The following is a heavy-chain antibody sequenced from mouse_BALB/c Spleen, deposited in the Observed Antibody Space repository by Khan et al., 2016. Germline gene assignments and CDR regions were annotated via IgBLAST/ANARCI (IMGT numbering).Heavy chain of an antibody. CDR3: ARFCYGSSYWYFDV. J-gene: IGHJ1*01. Sequence: QVQLQQSGAELVRPGTSGKISCKASGYTFTNYWLGWVKQRPGQGLEWIGDIYPGGGSTNYNEKFKGKATLTADTSSSTAYMQLSSLTSEDSAVYFCARFCYGSSYWYFDVWGAGTTVTVSS. D-gene: IGHD1-1*01. V-gene: IGHV1-63*02. CDR1: GYTFTNYW. CDR2: IYPGGGST.